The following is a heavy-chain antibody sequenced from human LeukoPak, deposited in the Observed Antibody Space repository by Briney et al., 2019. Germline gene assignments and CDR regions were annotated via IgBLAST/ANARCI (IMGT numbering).Heavy chain of an antibody. CDR2: IHTSGST. J-gene: IGHJ4*02. D-gene: IGHD5-18*01. CDR3: ARGHTAMVPTNFDY. CDR1: GGSISSYY. Sequence: PSETLSLTCTVSGGSISSYYWSWIRQPAGKGLEWIGRIHTSGSTKYNPSLKSRVTMSVDTSKKQFSLKLSSVTAADTAVYYCARGHTAMVPTNFDYWGQGTLVTVSS. V-gene: IGHV4-4*07.